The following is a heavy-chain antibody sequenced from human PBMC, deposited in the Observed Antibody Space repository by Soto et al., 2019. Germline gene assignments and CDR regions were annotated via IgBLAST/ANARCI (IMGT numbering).Heavy chain of an antibody. V-gene: IGHV4-34*01. CDR2: INHRGST. CDR1: GASFSGNY. D-gene: IGHD1-1*01. Sequence: SETLSLTCAVYGASFSGNYWSWIRQPPGKGREWIWEINHRGSTNYNPSIKSRVTISVDTSKNQFSLKLRSVVAADTAIYYCAKNETTRPWFDAWGQGTLVTVSS. CDR3: AKNETTRPWFDA. J-gene: IGHJ5*02.